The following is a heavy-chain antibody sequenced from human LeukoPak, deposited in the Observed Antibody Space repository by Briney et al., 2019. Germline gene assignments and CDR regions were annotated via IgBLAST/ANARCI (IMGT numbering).Heavy chain of an antibody. V-gene: IGHV5-51*01. Sequence: GESLKISCKGSGYSFTSYWIGRVRQMPGKGLEWMGIIYPGDSDTRYSPSFQGQVTISADKSISTAYLQWSSLKASDTAMYYCARTSSTRHNWFDPWGQGTLVTVSS. J-gene: IGHJ5*02. CDR3: ARTSSTRHNWFDP. CDR1: GYSFTSYW. D-gene: IGHD2-2*01. CDR2: IYPGDSDT.